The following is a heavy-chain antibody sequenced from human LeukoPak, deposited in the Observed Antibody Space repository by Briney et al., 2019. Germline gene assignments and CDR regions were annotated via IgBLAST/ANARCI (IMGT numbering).Heavy chain of an antibody. D-gene: IGHD6-13*01. V-gene: IGHV1-2*02. J-gene: IGHJ4*02. CDR1: GYTFTGYY. CDR3: ARGVVPIYIAAGDY. Sequence: ASVKVSSKASGYTFTGYYMHWVRQAPGQGLEWMGWINPNSGGTNYAQKFQGRVTMTRDTSISTAYMELSRLRSDDTAVYYCARGVVPIYIAAGDYWGQGTLVTVSS. CDR2: INPNSGGT.